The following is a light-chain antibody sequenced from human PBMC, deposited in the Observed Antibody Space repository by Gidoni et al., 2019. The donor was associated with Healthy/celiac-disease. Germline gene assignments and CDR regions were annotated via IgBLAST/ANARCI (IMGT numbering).Light chain of an antibody. Sequence: DIQLTHSPSSLSASVGDRVTITCQASQDIRHYLNWYQQKPGKAPKLLIYDASNLETGVQSRFSGSGSGTDFTFTISSLQPEDIATYYCQQYDNLPMYTFGQGTKLEIK. V-gene: IGKV1-33*01. CDR3: QQYDNLPMYT. J-gene: IGKJ2*01. CDR2: DAS. CDR1: QDIRHY.